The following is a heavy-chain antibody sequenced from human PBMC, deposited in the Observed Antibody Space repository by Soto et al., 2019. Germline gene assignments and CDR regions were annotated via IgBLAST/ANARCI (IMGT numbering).Heavy chain of an antibody. D-gene: IGHD6-13*01. CDR2: INPNSGGT. J-gene: IGHJ5*02. Sequence: ASVKVSCKASGYTFTGYYMHWVRQAPGQGLEWMGWINPNSGGTNYAQKFQGRVTMTRDTSISTAYMELSRLRSDDTAVYYCARLIAAAGRGDWFDPWGQGTLVTVSS. V-gene: IGHV1-2*02. CDR3: ARLIAAAGRGDWFDP. CDR1: GYTFTGYY.